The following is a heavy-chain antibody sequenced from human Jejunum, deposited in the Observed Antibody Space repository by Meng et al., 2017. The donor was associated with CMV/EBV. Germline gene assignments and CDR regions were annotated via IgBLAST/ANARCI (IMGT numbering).Heavy chain of an antibody. J-gene: IGHJ4*02. Sequence: EGQVLESGGGLVHPGGSLRLSCAASGLIFSNYAMSWVRQAPGKGLEWVSAITSSGDGTYYADSVKGRFTISRDNSKNTLYLQMNSLRDEDTAVYYCVKSDHNIWYGFTLWGQGTLVTVSS. V-gene: IGHV3-23*01. CDR2: ITSSGDGT. CDR3: VKSDHNIWYGFTL. D-gene: IGHD6-13*01. CDR1: GLIFSNYA.